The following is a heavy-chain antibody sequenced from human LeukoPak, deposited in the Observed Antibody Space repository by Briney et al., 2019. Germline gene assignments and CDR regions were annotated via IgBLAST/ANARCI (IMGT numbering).Heavy chain of an antibody. CDR3: AHKGLYH. J-gene: IGHJ5*02. Sequence: ESGPTLVNPTQTLTLTCTFSGFSLSTSGVGVAWMRQSPGQAPEWLAVTYWNDDQRYSPSLKSRLTITKDTSKNQVVLTMTNMDPADTATYHCAHKGLYHWGQGTLVTVSS. V-gene: IGHV2-5*01. CDR2: TYWNDDQ. CDR1: GFSLSTSGVG. D-gene: IGHD2-15*01.